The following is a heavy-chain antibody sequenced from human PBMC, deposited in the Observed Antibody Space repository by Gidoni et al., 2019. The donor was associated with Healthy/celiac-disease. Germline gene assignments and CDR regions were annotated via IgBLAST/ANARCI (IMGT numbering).Heavy chain of an antibody. J-gene: IGHJ4*02. V-gene: IGHV3-23*01. D-gene: IGHD2-2*01. CDR2: ISGSGGST. CDR3: AEGMGYCSSTSCWPPLDY. Sequence: EVQLLESGGGLVQPGGSLRLSCAASGFTFSSYAMSWVRQAPGKGLEWVSAISGSGGSTYYADSVKGRFTISRDNSKNTLYLQMNSLRAEDTAVYYCAEGMGYCSSTSCWPPLDYWGQGTLVTVSS. CDR1: GFTFSSYA.